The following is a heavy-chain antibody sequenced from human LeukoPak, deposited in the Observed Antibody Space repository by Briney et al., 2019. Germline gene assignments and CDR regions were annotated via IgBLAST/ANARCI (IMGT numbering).Heavy chain of an antibody. V-gene: IGHV1-2*02. CDR2: INPNSGGT. CDR3: ARDLRGSGSYYDGAIQV. Sequence: ASVKVSCKASGYTFTGYYMHWVRQAPGQGLEWMGWINPNSGGTNYAQKFQGRVTMTRDTSISTAYVELSRLRSDDTAVYYCARDLRGSGSYYDGAIQVWGKGTTVTISS. J-gene: IGHJ6*04. CDR1: GYTFTGYY. D-gene: IGHD3-10*01.